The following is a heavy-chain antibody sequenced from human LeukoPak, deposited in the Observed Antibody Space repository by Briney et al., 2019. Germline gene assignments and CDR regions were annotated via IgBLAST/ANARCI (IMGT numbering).Heavy chain of an antibody. V-gene: IGHV1-69*01. Sequence: SVKVSCKASGGTFSSYGITWVRQAPGQGLEWMGGIIPILGVANVAQKFQGRVTITGDESTSAAFMELSSLRSEDTAVYYCARVSYYYESSGYYRGYFDYWGQGTLVTVSS. CDR2: IIPILGVA. CDR1: GGTFSSYG. D-gene: IGHD3-22*01. J-gene: IGHJ4*02. CDR3: ARVSYYYESSGYYRGYFDY.